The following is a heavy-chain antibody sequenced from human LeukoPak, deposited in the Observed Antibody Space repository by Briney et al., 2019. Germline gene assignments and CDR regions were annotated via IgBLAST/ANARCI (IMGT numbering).Heavy chain of an antibody. D-gene: IGHD3-22*01. CDR2: IIPIFGTA. Sequence: ASVKPSCKASGGTFSTYTINWVRQAPGLRLEWRGGIIPIFGTANYAQKFQGRVTITADESTSSAYMELSSLRSEDTAVYYCASLYYYDSSGYFDYWGQGTLVTVSS. CDR3: ASLYYYDSSGYFDY. V-gene: IGHV1-69*13. J-gene: IGHJ4*02. CDR1: GGTFSTYT.